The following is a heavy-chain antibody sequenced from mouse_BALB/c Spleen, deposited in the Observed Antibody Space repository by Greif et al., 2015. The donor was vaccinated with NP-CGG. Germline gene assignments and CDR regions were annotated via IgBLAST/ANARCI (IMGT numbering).Heavy chain of an antibody. D-gene: IGHD1-2*01. CDR2: INSNGGST. V-gene: IGHV5-6-3*01. Sequence: EVKLMESGGGLVQPGGSLKLSCAASGFTFSSYGMSWVRQTPDKRLELVATINSNGGSTYYPDSVKGRFTISRDNAKNTLYLQMSSLKSEGTAMYYCARGEVIHYYGYFDYWGQGTTLTVSS. J-gene: IGHJ2*01. CDR1: GFTFSSYG. CDR3: ARGEVIHYYGYFDY.